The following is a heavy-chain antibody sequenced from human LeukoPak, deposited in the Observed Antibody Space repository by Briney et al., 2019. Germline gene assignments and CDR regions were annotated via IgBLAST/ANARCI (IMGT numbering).Heavy chain of an antibody. CDR3: AREIFRGYYDSSGYYLGKYYFDY. CDR2: TYYRSKWYN. D-gene: IGHD3-22*01. J-gene: IGHJ4*02. Sequence: SQTLSLTCAISGDSVSSNSAAWNWIRQSPSRGLEWLGRTYYRSKWYNDYAVSVKSRITINPDTSKNQFSPQLNSVTPEDTAVYYCAREIFRGYYDSSGYYLGKYYFDYWGQGTLVTVSS. CDR1: GDSVSSNSAA. V-gene: IGHV6-1*01.